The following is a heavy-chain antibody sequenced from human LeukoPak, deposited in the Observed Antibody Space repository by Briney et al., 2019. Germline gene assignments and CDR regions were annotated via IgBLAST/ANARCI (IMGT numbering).Heavy chain of an antibody. CDR1: GFTFRSYA. CDR2: ISGSGGST. D-gene: IGHD6-6*01. J-gene: IGHJ4*02. CDR3: AKGYSSSYWYSSVLDY. V-gene: IGHV3-23*01. Sequence: PGGSLRLSCAASGFTFRSYAMSWVRQAPGKGLEWVSVISGSGGSTYYADSVKGWFTISRDNSKNTLYLQMNSLRAEDTAVYYCAKGYSSSYWYSSVLDYWGQGTLVTVSS.